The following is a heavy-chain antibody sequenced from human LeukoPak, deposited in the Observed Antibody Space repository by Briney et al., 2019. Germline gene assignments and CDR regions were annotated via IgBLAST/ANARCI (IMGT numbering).Heavy chain of an antibody. J-gene: IGHJ4*02. CDR1: GGSISSGSYY. D-gene: IGHD3-16*01. CDR3: ARFRRVGAGDY. CDR2: FYPSGIT. Sequence: SETLSLNCTGSGGSISSGSYYWSWIRQPAGKGLGWIGRFYPSGITNDNPSFKSRVTISADTSKNQFSLKLSSVTAADTAVYYCARFRRVGAGDYWGQGTLVTVSS. V-gene: IGHV4-61*02.